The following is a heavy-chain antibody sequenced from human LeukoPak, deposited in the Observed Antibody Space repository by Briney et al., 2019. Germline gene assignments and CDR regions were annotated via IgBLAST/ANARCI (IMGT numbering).Heavy chain of an antibody. CDR1: GVTFSSYG. Sequence: LGGSLRLSCAASGVTFSSYGMHWVREAPGKGLEWVAVISYHGTNKYYADSVKGRFTISRDNSKNTLYLQMNSLRAEDTAVYYCGKYSDYGDYLDWFAPWGQGTLVTVSS. J-gene: IGHJ5*02. CDR2: ISYHGTNK. D-gene: IGHD4-17*01. V-gene: IGHV3-30*18. CDR3: GKYSDYGDYLDWFAP.